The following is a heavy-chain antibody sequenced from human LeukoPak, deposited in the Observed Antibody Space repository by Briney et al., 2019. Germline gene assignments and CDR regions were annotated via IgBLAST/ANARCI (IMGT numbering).Heavy chain of an antibody. J-gene: IGHJ4*02. CDR1: VGSISSYY. Sequence: SETLSLTCTVSVGSISSYYWSWIRQPPGEGLEWIGYIYYSGSTNYDPSLKSQVTISVDTSKNQSSLKLSSVTAADTAVYYCARLSAVAGTGAFDYWGQGTLVTVSS. CDR3: ARLSAVAGTGAFDY. D-gene: IGHD6-19*01. CDR2: IYYSGST. V-gene: IGHV4-59*08.